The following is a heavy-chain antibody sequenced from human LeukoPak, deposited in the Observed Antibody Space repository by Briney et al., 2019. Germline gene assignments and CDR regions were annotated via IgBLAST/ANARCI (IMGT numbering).Heavy chain of an antibody. CDR1: GITFSSYS. V-gene: IGHV3-48*04. CDR2: VSSSGSTI. D-gene: IGHD2-15*01. Sequence: PGGSLRLSCAASGITFSSYSMHWVRQAPGEGLEWVSYVSSSGSTIYYADSVKGRFTISRDNAKNPLYLQMNSLRAEDTALYYCARDGGDCSGDSCYVDYWGQGTLVTVSS. J-gene: IGHJ4*02. CDR3: ARDGGDCSGDSCYVDY.